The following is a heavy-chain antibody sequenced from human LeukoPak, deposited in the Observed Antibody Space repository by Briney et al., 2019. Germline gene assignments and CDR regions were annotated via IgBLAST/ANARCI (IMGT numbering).Heavy chain of an antibody. CDR3: ARDHMEDYGLYYYYGMDV. J-gene: IGHJ6*02. V-gene: IGHV4-4*07. Sequence: SETLSLTCIVSGGSISDYYWSWIRQPAGKGLEWIGHIYAGGSTDYNPSLESRVTMSVDMSKNQFSLRLTSVTAADTAVYYCARDHMEDYGLYYYYGMDVWGQGTTVTVSS. D-gene: IGHD4-17*01. CDR1: GGSISDYY. CDR2: IYAGGST.